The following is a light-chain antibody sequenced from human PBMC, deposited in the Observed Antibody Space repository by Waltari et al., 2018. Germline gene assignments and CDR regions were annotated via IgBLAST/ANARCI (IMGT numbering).Light chain of an antibody. CDR2: GAS. CDR1: EDISIW. Sequence: TCRASEDISIWLAWYQQKPGIAPKLLIYGASSLQSGVPSRFSGSGSGTDFTLTISSLQAEDFATYYCQQANSFPLTFGGGTKVEI. V-gene: IGKV1-12*01. CDR3: QQANSFPLT. J-gene: IGKJ4*01.